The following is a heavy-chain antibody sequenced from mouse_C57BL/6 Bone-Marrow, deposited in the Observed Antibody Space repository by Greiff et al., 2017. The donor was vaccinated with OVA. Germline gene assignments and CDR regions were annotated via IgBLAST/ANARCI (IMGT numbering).Heavy chain of an antibody. V-gene: IGHV1-54*01. J-gene: IGHJ4*01. D-gene: IGHD1-1*01. CDR2: INPGSGGT. CDR1: GYAFTNYL. Sequence: VQLQQSGAELVRPGTSVKVSCKASGYAFTNYLIEWVKQRPGQGLEWIGVINPGSGGTNYNEKFKGKATLTADKSSSTAYMQLSSLTSEDSAVYFCARRDYYGAMDYWGQGTSVTVSS. CDR3: ARRDYYGAMDY.